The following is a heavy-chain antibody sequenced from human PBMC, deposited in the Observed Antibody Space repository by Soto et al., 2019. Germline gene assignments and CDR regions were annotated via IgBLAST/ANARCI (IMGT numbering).Heavy chain of an antibody. CDR2: IYHSGST. J-gene: IGHJ4*02. Sequence: PSETLSLTCAVSGGSISSGGYSWSWIRQPPGKGLEWIGYIYHSGSTYYNPSLKSRVTISVDRSKNQFSLKLSSVTAADTAVYYCARGRYSGYDVFDCWGQGTLVTVSS. D-gene: IGHD5-12*01. CDR3: ARGRYSGYDVFDC. CDR1: GGSISSGGYS. V-gene: IGHV4-30-2*01.